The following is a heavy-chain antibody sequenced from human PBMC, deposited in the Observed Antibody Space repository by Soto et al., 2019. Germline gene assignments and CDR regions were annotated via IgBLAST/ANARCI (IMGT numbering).Heavy chain of an antibody. CDR3: ARDPRITMVRGVIKNYYGMDV. CDR1: GGSISSGGYY. Sequence: SETLSLTCTVSGGSISSGGYYWSWIRQHPGKGLEWIGYIYYSGSTYYNPSLKSRVTISVDTSKNQFSLKLSSVTAADTAVYYCARDPRITMVRGVIKNYYGMDVWGQGTTVTV. CDR2: IYYSGST. D-gene: IGHD3-10*01. V-gene: IGHV4-31*03. J-gene: IGHJ6*02.